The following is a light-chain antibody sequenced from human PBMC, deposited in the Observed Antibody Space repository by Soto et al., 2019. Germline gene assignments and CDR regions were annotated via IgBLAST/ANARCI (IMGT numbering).Light chain of an antibody. CDR2: DND. Sequence: QSVLTQPASVSGSPGQSITISCTGTSNDVVDYNYVSWYQHLPGTAPKLVVYDNDRRPSELPGRFSGSKSGTSATLVITGLQTGDEADYYCGTWDDSLVSYVFGTGTKLTVL. CDR3: GTWDDSLVSYV. V-gene: IGLV1-51*01. J-gene: IGLJ1*01. CDR1: SNDVVDYNY.